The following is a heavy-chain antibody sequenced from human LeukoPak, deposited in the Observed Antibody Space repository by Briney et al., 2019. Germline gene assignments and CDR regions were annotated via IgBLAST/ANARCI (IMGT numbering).Heavy chain of an antibody. CDR3: ASHSGSYLYYFDY. D-gene: IGHD1-26*01. CDR2: MKQDGSEK. J-gene: IGHJ4*02. CDR1: GFTFSSYW. Sequence: PGGSLRLSCAASGFTFSSYWMNWVRQAPGKGLEWVASMKQDGSEKDYVDSVKGRFTISRDNAKKSLYLQMNSLRAEDTAVYYCASHSGSYLYYFDYWGQGTLVTVSS. V-gene: IGHV3-7*01.